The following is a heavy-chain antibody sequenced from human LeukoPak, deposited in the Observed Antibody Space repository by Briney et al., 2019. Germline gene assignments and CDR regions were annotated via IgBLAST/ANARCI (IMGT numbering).Heavy chain of an antibody. CDR2: LNTYNGNT. CDR3: ARRSVVVSGAGDHAFAL. V-gene: IGHV1-18*01. CDR1: GYTFTRYG. Sequence: ASVKVSCKASGYTFTRYGISLVRQAPGQGLEWMGWLNTYNGNTNYIQNLQGRFTMTTDTSTRTAYMELRSLRYDDTAVYYCARRSVVVSGAGDHAFALWGRRTMVTVSS. D-gene: IGHD2-15*01. J-gene: IGHJ3*01.